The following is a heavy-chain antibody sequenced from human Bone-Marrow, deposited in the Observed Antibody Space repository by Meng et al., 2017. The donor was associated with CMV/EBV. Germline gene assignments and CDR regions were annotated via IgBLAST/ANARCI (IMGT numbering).Heavy chain of an antibody. V-gene: IGHV3-48*04. D-gene: IGHD3-3*01. CDR3: ARAKLRQLYGMAV. Sequence: GGSLRLSCAASGFTFSSYSMNWVRQAPGTGLEWVSYISASGETTYYADSVKGRFTISRDNAKNSLYLQMNSLRAEDTAVYYCARAKLRQLYGMAVWGPGTTVTGSS. CDR2: ISASGETT. CDR1: GFTFSSYS. J-gene: IGHJ6*01.